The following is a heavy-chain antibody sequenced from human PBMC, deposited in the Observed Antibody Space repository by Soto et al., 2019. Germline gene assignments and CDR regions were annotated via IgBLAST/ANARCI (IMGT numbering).Heavy chain of an antibody. CDR1: GGSISSSSYY. CDR3: AVMESVVVVANSYMDV. Sequence: PSETLSLTCTVSGGSISSSSYYWGWIRQPPGKGLEWIGSIYYSGSTYYNPSLKSRVTISVDMSKNQFSLKLSSVTAADTAVYYCAVMESVVVVANSYMDVWGKGTTVTGSS. V-gene: IGHV4-39*01. D-gene: IGHD2-15*01. J-gene: IGHJ6*03. CDR2: IYYSGST.